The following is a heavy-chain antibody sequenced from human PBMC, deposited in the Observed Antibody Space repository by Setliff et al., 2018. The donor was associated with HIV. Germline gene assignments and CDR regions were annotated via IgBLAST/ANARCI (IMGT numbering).Heavy chain of an antibody. CDR3: AKAGRAARPDAFDI. J-gene: IGHJ3*02. D-gene: IGHD6-6*01. Sequence: GGSLRLSCAASGFTFSSYGMHWVRQAPGKGLEWVAFIRYDGSNKYYADSVKGRFTIPRDNSKNTLYLQMNSLRAEDTAVYYCAKAGRAARPDAFDIWGQGTMVTVSS. V-gene: IGHV3-30*02. CDR2: IRYDGSNK. CDR1: GFTFSSYG.